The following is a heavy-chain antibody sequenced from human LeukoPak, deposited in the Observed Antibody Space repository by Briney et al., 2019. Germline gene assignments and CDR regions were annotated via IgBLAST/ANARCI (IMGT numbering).Heavy chain of an antibody. CDR1: GGSISSYY. CDR3: ARGRGWLPDY. J-gene: IGHJ4*02. Sequence: SETLSLTCIVSGGSISSYYWSWIRQPPGKGLEWIGYVYYNGSTNYNPSLKSRVTISVDTSKNQFSLKLTSVTTADTAVYFCARGRGWLPDYWGQGTLVTVSS. CDR2: VYYNGST. D-gene: IGHD5-24*01. V-gene: IGHV4-59*01.